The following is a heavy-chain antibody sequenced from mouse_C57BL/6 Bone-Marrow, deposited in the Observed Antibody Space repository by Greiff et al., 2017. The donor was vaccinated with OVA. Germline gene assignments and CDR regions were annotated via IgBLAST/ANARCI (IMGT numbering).Heavy chain of an antibody. CDR2: INPNYGTT. Sequence: VQLQQSGPELVKPGASVKISCTASGSSFTDYNMNWVKQSNGKSLEWIGVINPNYGTTSYNPKFKGKATLTVDQSSSTAYMQLNSLTSEDSAVYYCALYYGSSYRYFDVWGTGTTVTVSS. CDR3: ALYYGSSYRYFDV. J-gene: IGHJ1*03. CDR1: GSSFTDYN. V-gene: IGHV1-39*01. D-gene: IGHD1-1*01.